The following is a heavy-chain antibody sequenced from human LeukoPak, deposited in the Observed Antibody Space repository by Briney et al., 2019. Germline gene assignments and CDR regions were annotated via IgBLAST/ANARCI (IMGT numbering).Heavy chain of an antibody. J-gene: IGHJ6*04. CDR2: ISSSSSYI. V-gene: IGHV3-21*01. CDR3: ASRGDSSSWYTAYSMDV. CDR1: GFTFSSYS. Sequence: GGSLRLSCAASGFTFSSYSMNWVRQAPGKGLEWVSSISSSSSYIYYAGSVKGRFTISRDHAKNSLYLQMNSLRAEDTAVYYCASRGDSSSWYTAYSMDVWGKGTTVTVSS. D-gene: IGHD6-13*01.